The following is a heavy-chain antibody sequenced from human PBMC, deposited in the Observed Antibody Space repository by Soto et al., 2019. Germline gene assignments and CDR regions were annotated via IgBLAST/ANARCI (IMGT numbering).Heavy chain of an antibody. V-gene: IGHV3-66*01. D-gene: IGHD1-26*01. CDR1: GFTVSNSY. Sequence: GGSLRLSCAASGFTVSNSYMTWVRQAPGKGLEWVSVIYTAGSTFYADSVKGRFTISRDTSKNTVSLQMNSLRAEDTAVYYCARDIATQGAYWGQGALVNVSS. J-gene: IGHJ4*02. CDR2: IYTAGST. CDR3: ARDIATQGAY.